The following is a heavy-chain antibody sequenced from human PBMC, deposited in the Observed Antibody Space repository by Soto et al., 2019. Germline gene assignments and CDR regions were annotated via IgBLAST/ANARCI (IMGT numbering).Heavy chain of an antibody. J-gene: IGHJ1*01. D-gene: IGHD6-13*01. CDR1: GFTFSSYG. V-gene: IGHV3-33*01. Sequence: GGSLRLSCAASGFTFSSYGMHWVRQAPGKGLEWVAVIWYDGSNKYYADSVKGRFTISRDNSKNTLYLQMNSLRAEDTAVYYCARPRNGGIAAARVYFQHWGQGTLVTVSS. CDR2: IWYDGSNK. CDR3: ARPRNGGIAAARVYFQH.